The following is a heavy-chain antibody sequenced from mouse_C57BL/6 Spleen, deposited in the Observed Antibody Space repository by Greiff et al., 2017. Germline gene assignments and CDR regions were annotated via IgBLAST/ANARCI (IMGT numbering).Heavy chain of an antibody. CDR1: GYAFSSSW. V-gene: IGHV1-82*01. CDR2: IYPGDGDT. D-gene: IGHD2-4*01. CDR3: ARHDYDVSFAY. Sequence: QVQLKESGPELVKPGASVKISCKASGYAFSSSWMNWVKQRPGKGLEWIGRIYPGDGDTNYNGKFKGKATLTADKSSSTAYMQLSSLTSEDSAVYFCARHDYDVSFAYWGQGTLVTVSA. J-gene: IGHJ3*01.